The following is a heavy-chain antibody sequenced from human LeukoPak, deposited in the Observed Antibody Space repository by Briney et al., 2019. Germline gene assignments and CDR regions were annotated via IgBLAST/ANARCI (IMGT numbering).Heavy chain of an antibody. V-gene: IGHV3-74*01. CDR1: GSTFSKYW. J-gene: IGHJ4*02. CDR2: INTDGTVT. Sequence: GGSLRLSCAASGSTFSKYWMLWVRQAPGKGLESVSRINTDGTVTTYADSVKGRFTVSRDNADNTMFLQMNSVRDEDTAVYYCATKQWLAPPPDSWGQGTPVTGSS. CDR3: ATKQWLAPPPDS. D-gene: IGHD6-19*01.